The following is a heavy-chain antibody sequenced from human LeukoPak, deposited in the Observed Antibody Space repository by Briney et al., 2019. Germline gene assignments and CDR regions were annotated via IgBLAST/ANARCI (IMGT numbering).Heavy chain of an antibody. CDR3: AREGPNDYVWGSYLRY. V-gene: IGHV1-2*02. D-gene: IGHD3-16*02. Sequence: ASVKVSCKASGYTFTSYYMHWVRQAPGQGLEWMGWINPNSGGTNYAQKFQGRVTMTRDTSISTAYMELSRLRSDDTAVYYCAREGPNDYVWGSYLRYWGQGTLVTVSS. CDR1: GYTFTSYY. J-gene: IGHJ4*02. CDR2: INPNSGGT.